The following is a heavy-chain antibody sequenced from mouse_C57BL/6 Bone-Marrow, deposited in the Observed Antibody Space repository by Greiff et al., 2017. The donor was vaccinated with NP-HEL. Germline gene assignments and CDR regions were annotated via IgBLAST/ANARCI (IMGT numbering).Heavy chain of an antibody. J-gene: IGHJ2*01. V-gene: IGHV1-5*01. CDR1: GYTFTSYW. CDR2: IYPGNSDT. Sequence: VQLLQSGTVLVRPGASVKMSCTTSGYTFTSYWMHWVQQRPGQGLEWIGAIYPGNSDTSYNQKFKGKANLTAVTSASTAYMELSSLTNEDSAVYDCTRGRTLYFGYWGQGTTLTVSA. CDR3: TRGRTLYFGY.